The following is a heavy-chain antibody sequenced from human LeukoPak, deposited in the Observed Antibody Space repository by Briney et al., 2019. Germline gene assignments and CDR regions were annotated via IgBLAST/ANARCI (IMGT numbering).Heavy chain of an antibody. V-gene: IGHV1-2*02. CDR3: ARGRTQRELPSYYYGMDV. CDR2: INPNSGGT. J-gene: IGHJ6*02. CDR1: GYTFTGYY. Sequence: ASVKVSCKASGYTFTGYYMHWVRQAPGQGLEWMGWINPNSGGTNYAQKFQGRVTMTRDTSISTAYMELSRLRSDDTAVYYCARGRTQRELPSYYYGMDVWGQGTTVTVSS. D-gene: IGHD3-10*01.